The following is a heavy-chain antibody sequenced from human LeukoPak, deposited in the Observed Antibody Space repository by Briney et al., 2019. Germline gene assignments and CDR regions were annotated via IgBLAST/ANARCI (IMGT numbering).Heavy chain of an antibody. V-gene: IGHV3-23*01. CDR1: GFTFSSYA. J-gene: IGHJ4*02. D-gene: IGHD2-2*02. CDR3: ARLPGYCSSNSCYKMTIPFDY. Sequence: GGSLRLSCAASGFTFSSYAMSWVRQAPGKGLEWVSAISGSGGSTYYADSVKGRFTISSDNSKNTLYLQMNSLRAEDTAVYYCARLPGYCSSNSCYKMTIPFDYWGQGTLVTVSS. CDR2: ISGSGGST.